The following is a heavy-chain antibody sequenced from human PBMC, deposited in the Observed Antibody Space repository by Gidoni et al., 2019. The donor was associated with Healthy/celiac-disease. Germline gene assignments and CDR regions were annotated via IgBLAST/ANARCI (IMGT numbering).Heavy chain of an antibody. CDR2: IKSKTDGWTT. D-gene: IGHD4-17*01. V-gene: IGHV3-15*01. J-gene: IGHJ3*02. CDR1: GFTFSTAG. CDR3: TTQDYGGNSDDAFDI. Sequence: EVQVVEYGGGLLKPGGSLRLPCAASGFTFSTAGMSWVRQASGKGLEWVGRIKSKTDGWTTDYAAPVKGRFTISRDDSKNTLYLQMNSLKTEDTAVYYCTTQDYGGNSDDAFDIWGQGTMVTVSS.